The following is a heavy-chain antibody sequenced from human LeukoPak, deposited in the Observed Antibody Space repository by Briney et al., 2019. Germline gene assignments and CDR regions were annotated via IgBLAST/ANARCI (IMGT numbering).Heavy chain of an antibody. Sequence: PSETLSLTCSVSSGSISSSSHYWGWTRQPPGKGLEWIGYIYHTGSNNYSPSLKSRVTMYVDTSKNQLSLKLSSVTAADTAMYYCARAWYTNSWYAVDIWGQGTMVTVSS. D-gene: IGHD6-13*01. V-gene: IGHV4-61*05. CDR1: SGSISSSSHY. J-gene: IGHJ3*02. CDR3: ARAWYTNSWYAVDI. CDR2: IYHTGSN.